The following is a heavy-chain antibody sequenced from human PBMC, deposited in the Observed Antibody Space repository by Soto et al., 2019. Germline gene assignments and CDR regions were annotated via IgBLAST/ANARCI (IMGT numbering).Heavy chain of an antibody. D-gene: IGHD6-19*01. CDR3: ARGKSGWRAVAGTLYGMDV. V-gene: IGHV4-34*01. J-gene: IGHJ6*02. CDR2: INHSGST. Sequence: SDTLSLTCAVYGGSFSVYYWSWIRHPPGKGLEWIGEINHSGSTNYNPSLKSRVTISVDTSKNQFSLKLSSVTAADTAVYYCARGKSGWRAVAGTLYGMDVWGQGTTVTVSS. CDR1: GGSFSVYY.